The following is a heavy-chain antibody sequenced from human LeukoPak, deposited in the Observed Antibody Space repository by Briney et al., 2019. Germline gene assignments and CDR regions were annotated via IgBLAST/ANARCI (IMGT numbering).Heavy chain of an antibody. V-gene: IGHV3-23*01. CDR1: GFTFSSYA. D-gene: IGHD3-3*01. J-gene: IGHJ3*02. Sequence: GGSLRLSCAASGFTFSSYAMSWVRQAPGKGLEWVPAISGSGGSTYYADSVKGRFTISRDNSKNTLYLQMNSLRAEDTAVYYCANFVEDAFDIWGQGTMVTVSS. CDR3: ANFVEDAFDI. CDR2: ISGSGGST.